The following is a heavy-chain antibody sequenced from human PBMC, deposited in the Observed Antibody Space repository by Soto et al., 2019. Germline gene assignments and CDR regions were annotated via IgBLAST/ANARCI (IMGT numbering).Heavy chain of an antibody. CDR2: ISYNGSNT. CDR1: GFTFSNYE. Sequence: PGGSLRLSCAASGFTFSNYEMHWVRQAPGKGLEYVSGISYNGSNTDYANSVKGRFTISRDNSKNTLYLQMNSLRAEDTAVYYCAASPTAYCGGDCYPDHAFDIWGQGTMVTVSS. V-gene: IGHV3-64*01. J-gene: IGHJ3*02. CDR3: AASPTAYCGGDCYPDHAFDI. D-gene: IGHD2-21*02.